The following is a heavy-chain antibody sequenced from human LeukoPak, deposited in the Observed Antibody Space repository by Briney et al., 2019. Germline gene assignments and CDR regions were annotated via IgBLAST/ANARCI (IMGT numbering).Heavy chain of an antibody. CDR3: ARRSIGITIFGVVRAFDI. CDR2: INHSGST. D-gene: IGHD3-3*01. J-gene: IGHJ3*02. CDR1: GGSFSGYY. V-gene: IGHV4-34*01. Sequence: SETLSHTCAVYGGSFSGYYWSWIRQPPGEGLEWIGEINHSGSTNYNPSLKSRVTISVDTSKNQFSLKLSSVTAADTAVYYCARRSIGITIFGVVRAFDIWGQGTMVTVSS.